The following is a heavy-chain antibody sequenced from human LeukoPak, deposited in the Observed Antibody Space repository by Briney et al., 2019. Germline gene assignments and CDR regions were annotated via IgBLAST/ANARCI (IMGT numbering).Heavy chain of an antibody. D-gene: IGHD1-1*01. J-gene: IGHJ6*03. CDR3: ARHWKSRSYYYYYTDV. CDR1: GGSFSGYY. Sequence: SETLSLTCAVYGGSFSGYYWSWIRQPPGKGLEWIGEINHSGSTNYNPSLKSRVTISVDTSKNQFSLKLSSVTAADTAVYYCARHWKSRSYYYYYTDVWGKGTTVTISS. V-gene: IGHV4-34*01. CDR2: INHSGST.